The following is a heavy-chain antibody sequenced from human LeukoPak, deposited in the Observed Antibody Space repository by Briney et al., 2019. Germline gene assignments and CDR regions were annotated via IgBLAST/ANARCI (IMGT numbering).Heavy chain of an antibody. Sequence: GGSLRLSCVASRFSFSVYEMHWVRQAPGKGLEWISDISSSGSTTYYADSVKGRFTIYRDNAKNSRYLQMSSLSAEDTAVYYCATLTVATSFDYWGQGTLVTVSS. CDR3: ATLTVATSFDY. CDR1: RFSFSVYE. CDR2: ISSSGSTT. V-gene: IGHV3-48*03. D-gene: IGHD4-17*01. J-gene: IGHJ4*02.